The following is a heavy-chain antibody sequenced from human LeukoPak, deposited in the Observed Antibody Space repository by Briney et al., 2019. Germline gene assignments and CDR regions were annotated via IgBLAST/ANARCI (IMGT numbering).Heavy chain of an antibody. D-gene: IGHD4-23*01. Sequence: ASVKVSCKASGYTFTSYYMHWVRQAPGQGLEWMGIINPSGGSTSYAQKFQGRVTMTRDTSTSTVYMELSSLRSEDTAVYYCARDMSTRVTPIPYAIDVWGQGTMVTVSS. CDR2: INPSGGST. V-gene: IGHV1-46*01. CDR3: ARDMSTRVTPIPYAIDV. CDR1: GYTFTSYY. J-gene: IGHJ3*01.